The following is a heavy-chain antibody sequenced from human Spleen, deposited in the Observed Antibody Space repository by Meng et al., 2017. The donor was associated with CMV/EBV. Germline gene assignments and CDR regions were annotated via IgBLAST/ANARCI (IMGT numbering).Heavy chain of an antibody. V-gene: IGHV1-2*02. D-gene: IGHD2-2*01. CDR1: GYTFTDYY. J-gene: IGHJ4*02. CDR3: ARGLIGTAMLPGDDY. Sequence: ASVKVFCKAAGYTFTDYYMYWVRQAPGQGLKWMGWVNPDNGATNYAQKFQGRVTMTRDNSISTAYMELGRLTSDDTSVYYCARGLIGTAMLPGDDYWGQGTLVTVSS. CDR2: VNPDNGAT.